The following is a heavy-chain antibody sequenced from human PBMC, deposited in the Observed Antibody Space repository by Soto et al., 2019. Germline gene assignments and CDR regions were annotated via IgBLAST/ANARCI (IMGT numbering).Heavy chain of an antibody. CDR2: IWYDGSNK. CDR1: GFTFSSYG. Sequence: GGSLRLSCAASGFTFSSYGMHWVRQAPGKGLEWVAVIWYDGSNKYYADSVKGRFTISRDNSKNTLYLQMNSLRAVDTAVYYCARGGYYYDSSGSINPETDAFDIWGQGTMVTVSS. CDR3: ARGGYYYDSSGSINPETDAFDI. V-gene: IGHV3-33*01. J-gene: IGHJ3*02. D-gene: IGHD3-22*01.